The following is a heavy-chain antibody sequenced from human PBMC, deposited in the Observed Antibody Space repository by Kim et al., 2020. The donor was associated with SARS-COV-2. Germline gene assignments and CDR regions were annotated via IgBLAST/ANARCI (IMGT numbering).Heavy chain of an antibody. CDR2: ISGSGGST. D-gene: IGHD2-15*01. Sequence: GGSLRLSCAASGFTFSSYAMSWVRQAPGKGLEWVSAISGSGGSTYYADSVKGRFTISRDNSKNTLYLQMNSLRAEDTAVYYCAKAAGGIGPGRYCSGGSCDVGLDYWGQGTLVTVSS. CDR1: GFTFSSYA. J-gene: IGHJ4*02. V-gene: IGHV3-23*01. CDR3: AKAAGGIGPGRYCSGGSCDVGLDY.